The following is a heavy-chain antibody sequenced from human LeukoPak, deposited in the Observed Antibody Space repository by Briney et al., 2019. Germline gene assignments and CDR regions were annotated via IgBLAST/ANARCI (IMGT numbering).Heavy chain of an antibody. CDR3: ARDLAARHFDY. CDR1: GFTFSSYG. V-gene: IGHV3-33*01. CDR2: IWYDGSKK. Sequence: GGSLRLSCEASGFTFSSYGMHWVRQAPGKGLEWVAVIWYDGSKKYYGDSVKGRFTISRDNSKNTLYLQMNSLRGEDTAIYYCARDLAARHFDYWGQGALVTVSS. D-gene: IGHD6-6*01. J-gene: IGHJ4*02.